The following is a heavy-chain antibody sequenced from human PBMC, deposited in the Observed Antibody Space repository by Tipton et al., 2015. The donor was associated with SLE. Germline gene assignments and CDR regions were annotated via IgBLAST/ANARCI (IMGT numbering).Heavy chain of an antibody. CDR3: ARHHGSGWLYGLDV. CDR2: IYSTGST. V-gene: IGHV4-59*08. Sequence: TLSLTCTVSGGSISGYYWSWIRQSPGKGLEWIGYIYSTGSTNYNPSLKSRVTISVDTSKNQFSLKLSSVTAADTAVYYCARHHGSGWLYGLDVWGQGTTVTVSS. D-gene: IGHD6-19*01. J-gene: IGHJ6*02. CDR1: GGSISGYY.